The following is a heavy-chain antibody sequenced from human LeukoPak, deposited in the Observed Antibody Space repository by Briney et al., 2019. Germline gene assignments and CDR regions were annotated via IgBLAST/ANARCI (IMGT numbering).Heavy chain of an antibody. D-gene: IGHD3-16*02. CDR2: IYSSGST. J-gene: IGHJ6*03. CDR3: ARGQPYDYVWGSYRSAYYYYYYMDV. V-gene: IGHV4-61*02. CDR1: GGSISSDSYY. Sequence: PSETLSLTCSVSGGSISSDSYYWSWIRQPAGKGLEWIGRIYSSGSTNYNPSLKSRVTISVDTSKNQFSLKLSSVTAADTAVYYCARGQPYDYVWGSYRSAYYYYYYMDVWGKGTTVTVSS.